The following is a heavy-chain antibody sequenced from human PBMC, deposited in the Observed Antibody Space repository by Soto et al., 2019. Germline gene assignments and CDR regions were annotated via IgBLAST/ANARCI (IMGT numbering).Heavy chain of an antibody. CDR1: GGSISSGVYY. Sequence: QVQLQESGPGLVKPSQTLSLTCTVSGGSISSGVYYWSWIRQHPGKGLEWIGYIYYSGNTYYNPSLKSRLTISVDTSKNQFPLKLSSVTAADTAVYYCASDRDGYNDYWGQGTLVTVSS. D-gene: IGHD5-12*01. V-gene: IGHV4-31*03. CDR2: IYYSGNT. J-gene: IGHJ4*02. CDR3: ASDRDGYNDY.